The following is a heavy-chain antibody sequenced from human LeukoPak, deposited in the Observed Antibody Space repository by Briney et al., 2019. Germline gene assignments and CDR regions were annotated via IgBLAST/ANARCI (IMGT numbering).Heavy chain of an antibody. V-gene: IGHV3-48*01. CDR1: VFTFSSYG. J-gene: IGHJ5*02. CDR2: ISSSSSTI. CDR3: ARSLVVGATYPYH. D-gene: IGHD1-26*01. Sequence: GGSLRLSCAASVFTFSSYGMTWVRQAPGKGLEWVSYISSSSSTIYYADSVKGRFTISRDNAKNSLYLQLNSLRAEDTAVYYCARSLVVGATYPYHWGQGTLATVSS.